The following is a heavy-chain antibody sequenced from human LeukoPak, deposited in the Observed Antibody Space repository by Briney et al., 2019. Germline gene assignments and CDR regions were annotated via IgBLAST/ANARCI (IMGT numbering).Heavy chain of an antibody. CDR2: ISSSSSYI. V-gene: IGHV3-21*01. J-gene: IGHJ4*02. D-gene: IGHD3-10*01. CDR3: ASGVQGFDY. CDR1: GFTFSSYS. Sequence: GGSLRLSCAASGFTFSSYSMNWVRQAPGKGLEWVSSISSSSSYIHYADSVKGRFTISRDNAKNSLYLQMNSLRAEDTAVYYCASGVQGFDYWGQGTLVTVSS.